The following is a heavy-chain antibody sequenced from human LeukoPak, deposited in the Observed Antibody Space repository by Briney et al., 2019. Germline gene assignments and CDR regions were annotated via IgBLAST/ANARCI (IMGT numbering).Heavy chain of an antibody. CDR1: GYTFTSYY. Sequence: GASVKVSCKASGYTFTSYYMHWVRQAPGQGIEWMGIINPSGGSTSYAQKFQGRVTMTRDMSTSTVYMELSSLRSEDTAVYYCARSGYDFWSGYYLPPNYWGQGTLVTVSS. CDR3: ARSGYDFWSGYYLPPNY. D-gene: IGHD3-3*01. CDR2: INPSGGST. J-gene: IGHJ4*02. V-gene: IGHV1-46*01.